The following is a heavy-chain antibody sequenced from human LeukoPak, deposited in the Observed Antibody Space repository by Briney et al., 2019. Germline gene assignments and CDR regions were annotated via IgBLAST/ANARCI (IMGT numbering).Heavy chain of an antibody. Sequence: GGALRLSCAASGFTFSSYSKKWGRQAPGEGVEWGSSISSSSYIYYADSVKGRFTISRDNAKNSLYLQMNSLRAEDTAVYYCASYSPNDIVVVPAAIRGYYFDYWGQGTLVTVSS. CDR2: ISSSSYI. CDR1: GFTFSSYS. D-gene: IGHD2-2*02. J-gene: IGHJ4*02. CDR3: ASYSPNDIVVVPAAIRGYYFDY. V-gene: IGHV3-21*01.